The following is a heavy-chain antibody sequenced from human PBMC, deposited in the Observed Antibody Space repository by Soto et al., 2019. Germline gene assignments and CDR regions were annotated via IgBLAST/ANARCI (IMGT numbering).Heavy chain of an antibody. CDR2: IYYSGST. CDR3: ARGVGVVTFFDY. V-gene: IGHV4-31*03. J-gene: IGHJ4*02. D-gene: IGHD3-3*01. CDR1: GGSISSGGYY. Sequence: PSETLSLTCTVSGGSISSGGYYWSWIRQHPGKGLEWIGYIYYSGSTYYNPSLKSRVTISVDTSKNQFSLKLSSVTAADTAVYYCARGVGVVTFFDYWGQGTLVTVSS.